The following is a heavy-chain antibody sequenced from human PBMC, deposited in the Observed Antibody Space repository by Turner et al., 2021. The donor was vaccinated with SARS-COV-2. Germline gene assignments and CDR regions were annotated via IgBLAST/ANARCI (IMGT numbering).Heavy chain of an antibody. Sequence: QVQLVESGGGVVQPGRFLRLSCAASGFTFSSYGMSWVRQAPGKGLEWVAVIWYDGSNKYYADSVKGRFTISRDNSKNTLYLQMNSLRAEDTAVYYCARDGSGYYDSSGYFDHWGQGTLVTVSS. J-gene: IGHJ4*02. CDR3: ARDGSGYYDSSGYFDH. CDR1: GFTFSSYG. D-gene: IGHD3-22*01. V-gene: IGHV3-33*01. CDR2: IWYDGSNK.